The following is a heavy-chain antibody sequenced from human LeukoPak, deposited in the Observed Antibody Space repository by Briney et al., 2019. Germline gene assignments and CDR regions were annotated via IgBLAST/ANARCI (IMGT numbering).Heavy chain of an antibody. J-gene: IGHJ3*02. V-gene: IGHV4-4*02. Sequence: PLGTLSLTCAVSGGSISSNKWWTWIRQPPGKGLEWIGEIHHSESANYNPSLKSRVTIFIDKSKNQFSLKLSSVTAADTAVYYCARWFGESLIAFDIWGQGTMVTVSS. CDR3: ARWFGESLIAFDI. D-gene: IGHD3-10*01. CDR2: IHHSESA. CDR1: GGSISSNKW.